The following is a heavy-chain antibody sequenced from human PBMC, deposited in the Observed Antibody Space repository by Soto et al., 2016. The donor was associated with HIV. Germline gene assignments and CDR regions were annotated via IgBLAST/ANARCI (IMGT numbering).Heavy chain of an antibody. CDR3: ARDRKSGAGSDWFDP. CDR2: ISGSSGYK. J-gene: IGHJ5*02. Sequence: EVQLVESGGDLVKPGGSLRLSCAASGFTFGTYNIHWVRQAPGKGLEWVASISGSSGYKNYADSVEGRFTISRDNAKNSVYLQLNSLRVEDTGHYYCARDRKSGAGSDWFDPWGQGTLVIVSS. V-gene: IGHV3-21*06. CDR1: GFTFGTYN. D-gene: IGHD6-13*01.